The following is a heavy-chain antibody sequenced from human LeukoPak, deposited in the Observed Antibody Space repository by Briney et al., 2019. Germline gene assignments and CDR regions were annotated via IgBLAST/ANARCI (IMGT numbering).Heavy chain of an antibody. J-gene: IGHJ6*02. CDR2: IVVGSGNT. D-gene: IGHD6-19*01. V-gene: IGHV1-58*01. CDR1: GFTFTSSA. Sequence: SVKVSCKASGFTFTSSAVQWVRQARGQRLEWIGWIVVGSGNTNYAQKFQERVTITRGMSTSTAYMELSSLRSEDTAVYYCAADPDGSGWPREMDVWGQGTTVTVSS. CDR3: AADPDGSGWPREMDV.